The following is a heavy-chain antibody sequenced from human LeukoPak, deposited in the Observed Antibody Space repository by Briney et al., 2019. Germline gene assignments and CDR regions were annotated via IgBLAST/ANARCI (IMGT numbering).Heavy chain of an antibody. CDR3: ARGSYESSSWFDP. D-gene: IGHD3-22*01. Sequence: SQTLSLTYTVSSGSISSGDYYWSWIRQPPGKGLEWIVYIYYSGSTYYTPSLKSLVTISVDTSKNQFSLKLSAVTAADTAVYYCARGSYESSSWFDPWGQGTLVTVSS. V-gene: IGHV4-30-4*01. CDR1: SGSISSGDYY. J-gene: IGHJ5*02. CDR2: IYYSGST.